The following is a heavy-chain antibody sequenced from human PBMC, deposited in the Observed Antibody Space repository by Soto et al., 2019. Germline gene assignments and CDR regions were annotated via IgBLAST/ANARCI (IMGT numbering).Heavy chain of an antibody. D-gene: IGHD2-15*01. J-gene: IGHJ5*02. Sequence: SETLSLTCTVSGGSISSGGYYWSWIRQHPGKGLEWIGYIYYTGSTYYNPSLKSRVTISVDTSISTAYMELSSLRFEDTAVYYCARGIPGYCGGATCYSGWFDPWGQGTLVTVSS. CDR1: GGSISSGGYY. CDR2: IYYTGST. CDR3: ARGIPGYCGGATCYSGWFDP. V-gene: IGHV4-31*03.